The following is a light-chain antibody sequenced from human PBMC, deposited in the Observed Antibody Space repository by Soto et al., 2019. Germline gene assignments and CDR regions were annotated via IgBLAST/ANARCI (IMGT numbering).Light chain of an antibody. Sequence: QSALTQPPSASGSPGQSVTISCTGTSSDVGGYNYVSWYQHHPGKAPKLMIYEVSKRPSGVPDRFSGSKSGNTASLTVSRLQAEDEADYYCSSYAGSNNLVFGGGTKLTVL. CDR2: EVS. CDR3: SSYAGSNNLV. J-gene: IGLJ3*02. CDR1: SSDVGGYNY. V-gene: IGLV2-8*01.